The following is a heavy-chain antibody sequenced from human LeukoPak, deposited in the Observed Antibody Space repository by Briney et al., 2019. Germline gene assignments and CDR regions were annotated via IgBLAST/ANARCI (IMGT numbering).Heavy chain of an antibody. Sequence: PGGSLRLSCAASGFTFSSYEMNWVRQAPGKGLEWVSYISSSGSTIYYADSVKGRFTISRDNAKNSLYLQMNSLRAEDTAAYYCTRDRYYYDSSGYSPDYPDAFDIWGQGTMVTVSS. CDR1: GFTFSSYE. CDR2: ISSSGSTI. J-gene: IGHJ3*02. CDR3: TRDRYYYDSSGYSPDYPDAFDI. D-gene: IGHD3-22*01. V-gene: IGHV3-48*03.